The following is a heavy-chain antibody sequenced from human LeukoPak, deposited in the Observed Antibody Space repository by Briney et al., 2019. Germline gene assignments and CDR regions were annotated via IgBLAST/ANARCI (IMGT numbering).Heavy chain of an antibody. CDR2: ISYDGSNR. D-gene: IGHD6-19*01. J-gene: IGHJ4*02. V-gene: IGHV3-30-3*01. Sequence: GGSLRLSCAASGFTFSSYAMHWVRQAPGKGLEWVAVISYDGSNRYYADSVKGRFTISRDNSKNTLYLQMNSLRAEDTAVYYCARPPKAVAGYYFDYWGQGTLVTVSS. CDR3: ARPPKAVAGYYFDY. CDR1: GFTFSSYA.